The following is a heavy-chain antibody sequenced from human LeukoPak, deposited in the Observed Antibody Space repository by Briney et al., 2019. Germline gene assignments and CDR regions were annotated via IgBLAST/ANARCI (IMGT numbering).Heavy chain of an antibody. CDR2: ISGSGGST. Sequence: PGGSLRLSCAASGFTFSSYAMSWVRQAPGKGLEWVSAISGSGGSTYYADSVKGRFTISRDNSKNTLYLQMNSLRAEDTAVYYCAKAGYSSSWRAGDWFDPWGQGTLVTVSS. J-gene: IGHJ5*02. D-gene: IGHD6-13*01. CDR3: AKAGYSSSWRAGDWFDP. V-gene: IGHV3-23*01. CDR1: GFTFSSYA.